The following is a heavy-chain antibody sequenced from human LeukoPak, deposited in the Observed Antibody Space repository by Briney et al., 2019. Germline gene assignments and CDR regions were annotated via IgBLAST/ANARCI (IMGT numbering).Heavy chain of an antibody. J-gene: IGHJ4*02. CDR1: GFTFSSYA. D-gene: IGHD1-1*01. Sequence: GGSLRLSCAASGFTFSSYAMSWVRQAPGKGLEWVSGISGSGGRTYYADSVKGRFTISRDNSKNTLYLQRNSLRAEDTAIYYCAKDGGTDDVYYFDYWGQGTLVTVSS. CDR3: AKDGGTDDVYYFDY. CDR2: ISGSGGRT. V-gene: IGHV3-23*01.